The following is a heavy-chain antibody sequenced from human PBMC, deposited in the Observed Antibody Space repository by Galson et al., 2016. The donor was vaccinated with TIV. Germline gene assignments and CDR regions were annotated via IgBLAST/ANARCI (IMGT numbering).Heavy chain of an antibody. CDR1: GGIFRSFA. CDR2: IIAIFGKT. J-gene: IGHJ4*02. CDR3: ARGPSSVESIFDS. V-gene: IGHV1-69*13. Sequence: SVKVSCKASGGIFRSFAITWVRQAPGQGLEWMGGIIAIFGKTNYAQKVQGRVTITADDTTSTAYMELSSLRSEDTAVYYCARGPSSVESIFDSWGQGTRVTVAS. D-gene: IGHD3-3*01.